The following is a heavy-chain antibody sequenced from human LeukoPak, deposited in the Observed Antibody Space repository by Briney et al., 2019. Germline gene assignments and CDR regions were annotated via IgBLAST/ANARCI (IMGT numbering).Heavy chain of an antibody. Sequence: SETLSLTCTVSGGSISSYYWSWIRQPPGKGLEWIGYISYSGGTNYNPSLKSRVTISVDTSKNHFSLKLSSVTAADTAVYYCARIAASDYYMDVWGKGTTVTVSS. D-gene: IGHD6-6*01. V-gene: IGHV4-59*01. CDR3: ARIAASDYYMDV. CDR1: GGSISSYY. J-gene: IGHJ6*03. CDR2: ISYSGGT.